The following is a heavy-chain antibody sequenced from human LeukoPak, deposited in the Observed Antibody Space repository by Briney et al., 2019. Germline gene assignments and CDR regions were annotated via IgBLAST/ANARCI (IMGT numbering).Heavy chain of an antibody. CDR2: IIPIFGIA. CDR1: GGTFSSYA. CDR3: ARDKGYCSSTSCYFDY. Sequence: GASVKVSCKASGGTFSSYAISWVRQAPGQGLEWMGRIIPIFGIANYAQKFQGRVTITADKSTSTAYMELSSLRSEDTAVYYCARDKGYCSSTSCYFDYWGQGTLVTVSP. V-gene: IGHV1-69*04. J-gene: IGHJ4*02. D-gene: IGHD2-2*01.